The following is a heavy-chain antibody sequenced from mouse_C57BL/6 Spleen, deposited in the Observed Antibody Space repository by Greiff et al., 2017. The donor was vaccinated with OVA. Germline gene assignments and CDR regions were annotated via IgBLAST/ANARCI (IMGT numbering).Heavy chain of an antibody. CDR2: FYPGSGSI. CDR3: ARHEEGRGGYDNDAMDY. D-gene: IGHD2-2*01. V-gene: IGHV1-62-2*01. Sequence: QVQLQQSGAELVKPGASVKLSCKASGYTFTEYTIHWVKQRSGQGLEWIGWFYPGSGSIKYNEKFKDKATLTADKSSSTVYMELSRLTSEDSAVYFCARHEEGRGGYDNDAMDYWGQGTSVTVSS. J-gene: IGHJ4*01. CDR1: GYTFTEYT.